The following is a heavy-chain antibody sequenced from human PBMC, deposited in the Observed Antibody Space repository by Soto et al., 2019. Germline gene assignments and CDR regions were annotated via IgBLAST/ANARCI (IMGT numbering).Heavy chain of an antibody. CDR2: ISSSGDHT. CDR3: AKLLRPGLQFFDF. CDR1: GFTFSDYA. Sequence: EVQLLESGGGLVQPGGSLRLSCAASGFTFSDYAMSWVRQAPGKGLDWVSAISSSGDHTFYAESVKGRFTISRDNSKKPRYPQVNSLRAEDTAVYYCAKLLRPGLQFFDFWGQGPLVTVSS. J-gene: IGHJ4*02. D-gene: IGHD4-4*01. V-gene: IGHV3-23*01.